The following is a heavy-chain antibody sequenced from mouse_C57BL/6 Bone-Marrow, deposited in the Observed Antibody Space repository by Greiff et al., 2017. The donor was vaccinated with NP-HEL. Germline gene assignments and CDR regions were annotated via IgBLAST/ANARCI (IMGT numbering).Heavy chain of an antibody. V-gene: IGHV1-5*01. CDR3: TYGNYYYAMDY. CDR1: GYTFTSYW. J-gene: IGHJ4*01. CDR2: IYPGNSDT. Sequence: VHVKQSGTVLARPGASVKMSCKTSGYTFTSYWMHWVKQRPGQGLEWIGAIYPGNSDTSYNQKFKGKAKLTAVTSASTAYMELSSLTNEDSAVYYFTYGNYYYAMDYWGQGTSVTVSS. D-gene: IGHD2-1*01.